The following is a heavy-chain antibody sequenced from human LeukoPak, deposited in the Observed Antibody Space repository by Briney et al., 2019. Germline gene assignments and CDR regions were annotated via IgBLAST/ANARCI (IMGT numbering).Heavy chain of an antibody. CDR3: ARLPLSSYGMDV. Sequence: GGSLRLSCAASGFTFRRYWMSWVRQAPGKGLEWVANIKEDGSGKYYVDSVKGRFTISRDNAKNSLYLQMSSLRAEDTAVYYCARLPLSSYGMDVWGQGTTVTVSS. CDR2: IKEDGSGK. CDR1: GFTFRRYW. V-gene: IGHV3-7*04. J-gene: IGHJ6*02. D-gene: IGHD3-16*02.